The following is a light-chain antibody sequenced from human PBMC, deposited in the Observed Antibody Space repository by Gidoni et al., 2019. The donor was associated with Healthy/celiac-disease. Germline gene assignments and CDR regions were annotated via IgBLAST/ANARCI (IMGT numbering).Light chain of an antibody. CDR3: MQALQTPRA. CDR2: LGS. Sequence: DIVMTQSPLSLPVTPGEPASISCRSSQSLLHSNGYIYLDWYLQKPGQSPQLLIYLGSNRASGVPDRFRGSGSGTDFTLKISRVEAEDVGVYYCMQALQTPRAFGPGTKVDIQ. CDR1: QSLLHSNGYIY. V-gene: IGKV2-28*01. J-gene: IGKJ3*01.